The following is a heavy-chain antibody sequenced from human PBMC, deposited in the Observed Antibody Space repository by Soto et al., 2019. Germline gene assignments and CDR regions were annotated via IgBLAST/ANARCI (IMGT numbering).Heavy chain of an antibody. D-gene: IGHD3-16*01. Sequence: SETLSLTCTVSGGSISSSSYYWGWIRQPSGKGLEWIGSIYYSGSTNYNPSLKSRVTISVDTSKNQFSLKLSSVTAADTAVYYCARDTEGYTFNYYYYYMDVWGKGTTVTVSS. CDR3: ARDTEGYTFNYYYYYMDV. CDR2: IYYSGST. CDR1: GGSISSSSYY. V-gene: IGHV4-39*07. J-gene: IGHJ6*03.